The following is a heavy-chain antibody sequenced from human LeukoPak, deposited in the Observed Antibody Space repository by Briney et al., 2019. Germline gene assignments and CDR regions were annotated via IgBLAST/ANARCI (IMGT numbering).Heavy chain of an antibody. Sequence: GGSLRLSCAASGFTFSGYWMHWVRQAPGKGLVWVSRINSDGSTTNYADSVKGRFTISRDNAKNTLYLQMNSLRAEDTAVYYCARGDDFLTLTTDYWGQGTLVTVSS. J-gene: IGHJ4*02. D-gene: IGHD3-9*01. CDR3: ARGDDFLTLTTDY. CDR1: GFTFSGYW. V-gene: IGHV3-74*01. CDR2: INSDGSTT.